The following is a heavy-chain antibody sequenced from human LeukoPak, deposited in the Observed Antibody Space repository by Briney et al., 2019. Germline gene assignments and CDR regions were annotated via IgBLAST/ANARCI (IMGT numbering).Heavy chain of an antibody. Sequence: GGSLRLSCAAPGFTVSSNYMSWVRQAPGKGLEWVSVIYSGENTYYADSVKGRFTISRDNSKNTLYLQMNSLRAEDTAVYYCARATMGYFDYWGQGTLVTVSS. CDR3: ARATMGYFDY. CDR1: GFTVSSNY. CDR2: IYSGENT. J-gene: IGHJ4*02. D-gene: IGHD3-3*01. V-gene: IGHV3-53*01.